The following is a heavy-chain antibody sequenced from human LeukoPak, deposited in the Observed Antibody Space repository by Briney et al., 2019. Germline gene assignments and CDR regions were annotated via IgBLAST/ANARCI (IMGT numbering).Heavy chain of an antibody. CDR2: FSGIGGST. CDR3: ARSGLNRFDS. V-gene: IGHV3-23*01. J-gene: IGHJ4*02. Sequence: PGGSLRLSCATSGFTFSSYAMSWVRQAPGKGLGWVSAFSGIGGSTYYADSVKARFTISRDNSKNTLYLQMNTLRAEDTAVYYCARSGLNRFDSWGQGTLVTVSS. D-gene: IGHD2-15*01. CDR1: GFTFSSYA.